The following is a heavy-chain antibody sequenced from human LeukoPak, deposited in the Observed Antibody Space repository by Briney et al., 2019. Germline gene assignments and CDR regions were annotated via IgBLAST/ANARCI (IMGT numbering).Heavy chain of an antibody. J-gene: IGHJ4*02. Sequence: ASVKVSCKASGYGFSSYGISWVRQAPGQGLERMGWISAYSGNTKYAQKFQGRVTTTTDTSTGTAYIELRSLRSDDTAVYYCARGPMYSTSYYAPDYWGQGTPVTVSS. CDR1: GYGFSSYG. D-gene: IGHD6-13*01. V-gene: IGHV1-18*01. CDR2: ISAYSGNT. CDR3: ARGPMYSTSYYAPDY.